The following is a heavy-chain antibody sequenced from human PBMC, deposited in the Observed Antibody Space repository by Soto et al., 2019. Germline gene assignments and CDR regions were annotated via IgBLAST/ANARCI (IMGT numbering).Heavy chain of an antibody. Sequence: QLVESGGGLVQPGGSLRLSCATSGFTFSNSWMTWVRQAPGKGLEWVANIKHDGSEKYYLDSVKGRYTISRDNAKDSLYLQMTSLRAEDTAVYYCARGGWGYVDSGGFLWFDYWGQGTLVTVSS. CDR3: ARGGWGYVDSGGFLWFDY. J-gene: IGHJ4*02. CDR2: IKHDGSEK. V-gene: IGHV3-7*03. D-gene: IGHD3-22*01. CDR1: GFTFSNSW.